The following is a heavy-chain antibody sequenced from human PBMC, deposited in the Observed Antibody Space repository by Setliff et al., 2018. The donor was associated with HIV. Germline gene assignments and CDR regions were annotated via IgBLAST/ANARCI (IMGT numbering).Heavy chain of an antibody. CDR2: IYYRGST. J-gene: IGHJ4*02. CDR3: AQLGMVDDFDY. CDR1: GDSVSSRSYY. V-gene: IGHV4-61*03. D-gene: IGHD1-1*01. Sequence: SETLSLTCTVSGDSVSSRSYYWSWIRQPPGKGLEWIGYIYYRGSTNYNPSLKSRVTISVDTSKNHFSLKLRSVTAADTAVYYCAQLGMVDDFDYWGQGTLVTASS.